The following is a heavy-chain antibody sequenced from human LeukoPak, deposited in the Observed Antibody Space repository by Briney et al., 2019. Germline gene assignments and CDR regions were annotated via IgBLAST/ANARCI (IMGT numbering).Heavy chain of an antibody. D-gene: IGHD6-19*01. Sequence: PGGSLKLSCSASGFIFSDYPMNWVRQAPGKGLEWLAYVSSSENIYYIDSVKGRFTISRDNAKNSLFLQMNSLRVEDTAVYYCARDDSSGWYSLDWGQGTLVTVSS. CDR1: GFIFSDYP. CDR2: VSSSENI. CDR3: ARDDSSGWYSLD. V-gene: IGHV3-69-1*01. J-gene: IGHJ4*02.